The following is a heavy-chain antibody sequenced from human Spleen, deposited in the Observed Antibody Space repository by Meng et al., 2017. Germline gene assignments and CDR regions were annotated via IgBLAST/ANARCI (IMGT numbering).Heavy chain of an antibody. Sequence: GESLKIPCQGSGYTFSNYWIGWVRQMPGKGLEWMGMIHPRDSDTGYSPSFRGQVTISVDKSINTAYLQWRSLKASDTAMYYCAKYISGSYYWDAFGTWGQGTMVTVSS. CDR2: IHPRDSDT. D-gene: IGHD3-10*01. CDR3: AKYISGSYYWDAFGT. J-gene: IGHJ3*02. CDR1: GYTFSNYW. V-gene: IGHV5-51*01.